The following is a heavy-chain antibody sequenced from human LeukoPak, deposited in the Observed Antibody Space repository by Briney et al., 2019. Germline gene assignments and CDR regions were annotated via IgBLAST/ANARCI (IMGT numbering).Heavy chain of an antibody. CDR1: GGSISSSSYY. CDR3: ARVYYSSSYDYWYFDL. J-gene: IGHJ2*01. D-gene: IGHD6-13*01. V-gene: IGHV4-39*07. CDR2: INHSGST. Sequence: SETLSLTCTVSGGSISSSSYYWSWIRQPPGKGLEWIGEINHSGSTNYNPSLKSRVTISVDTSKNQFSLKLSSVTAADTAVYYCARVYYSSSYDYWYFDLWGRGTLVTVSS.